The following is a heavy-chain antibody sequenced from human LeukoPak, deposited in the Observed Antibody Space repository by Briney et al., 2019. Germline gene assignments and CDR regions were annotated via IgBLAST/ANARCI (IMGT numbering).Heavy chain of an antibody. J-gene: IGHJ4*02. CDR3: ARGLREVATIRGYYFDY. V-gene: IGHV3-21*01. CDR2: ISSSSSYI. D-gene: IGHD5-12*01. CDR1: GFTFSSYS. Sequence: KSGGSLRLSCAASGFTFSSYSMNWVRQAPGKGLEWVSSISSSSSYIYYADSVKGRFTISRDNAKNSLYLQMNSLRAEDTAVYYCARGLREVATIRGYYFDYWGQGTLVTVSS.